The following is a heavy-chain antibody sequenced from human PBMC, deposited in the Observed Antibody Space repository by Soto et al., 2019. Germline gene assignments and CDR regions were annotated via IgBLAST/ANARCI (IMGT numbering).Heavy chain of an antibody. CDR3: AKDNRRGATLGTFDH. J-gene: IGHJ4*02. CDR1: GFTFSSYA. D-gene: IGHD3-16*01. CDR2: ISNSGGST. V-gene: IGHV3-23*01. Sequence: EVQLLESGGGLVQPGGSLRLSCAASGFTFSSYAMNWVRQAPGKGLEWVSIISNSGGSTDYADSVKGRFIISRDNSKSTLYLQMNSLRAEDTAVYSCAKDNRRGATLGTFDHWGQGTLVTVSS.